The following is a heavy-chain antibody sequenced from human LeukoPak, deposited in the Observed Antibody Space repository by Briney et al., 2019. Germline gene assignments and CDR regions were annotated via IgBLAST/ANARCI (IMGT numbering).Heavy chain of an antibody. CDR3: IGRSGSFGFA. V-gene: IGHV3-49*04. CDR1: GFTFGDYA. D-gene: IGHD1-26*01. Sequence: GGSLRLSCTASGFTFGDYAMSWVRQAPGKGLECVGIIRSKGYGGTTEYAASVKGRFTISRDDSKTIAYLQMNSLKTEDTGVYYCIGRSGSFGFAWGQGTLVTVSS. CDR2: IRSKGYGGTT. J-gene: IGHJ5*02.